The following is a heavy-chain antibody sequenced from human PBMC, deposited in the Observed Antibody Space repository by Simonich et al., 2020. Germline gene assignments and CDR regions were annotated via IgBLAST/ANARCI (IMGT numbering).Heavy chain of an antibody. CDR1: GYTFTGYY. V-gene: IGHV1-2*02. J-gene: IGHJ6*03. CDR3: ARGALTGDYYDMDV. Sequence: QVQLVQSGAEVKKPGASVKVSCKASGYTFTGYYMHWVRQAPGQGLEWMGWINPNSGGTNYAQKIQGRVTMTRDTSISTAYMEMSRLRSDDTAVYYCARGALTGDYYDMDVWGKGTTVTVSS. CDR2: INPNSGGT. D-gene: IGHD7-27*01.